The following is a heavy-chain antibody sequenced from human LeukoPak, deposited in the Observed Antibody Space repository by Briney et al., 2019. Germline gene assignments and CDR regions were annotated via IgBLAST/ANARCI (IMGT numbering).Heavy chain of an antibody. D-gene: IGHD1-20*01. CDR1: GFTFSSYW. J-gene: IGHJ5*02. V-gene: IGHV3-7*05. CDR2: IKQDGSEK. CDR3: ARADNWSDVSENWFDP. Sequence: GGSLRLSCAASGFTFSSYWMSWVRQAPGKGLEWVANIKQDGSEKYYVDSVKGRFTISRDNAKNSLYLQMNSLRAEDTAVYYCARADNWSDVSENWFDPWGQGTLVTVSS.